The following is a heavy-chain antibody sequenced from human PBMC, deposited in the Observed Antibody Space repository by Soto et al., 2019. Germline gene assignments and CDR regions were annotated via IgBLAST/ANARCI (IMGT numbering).Heavy chain of an antibody. CDR1: GFTFDDYG. J-gene: IGHJ5*02. Sequence: GGSLRLSCAASGFTFDDYGMSWVRQAPGKGLEWVSGINWNGGSTGYADSVKGRFTISRDNAKNYLYLQMNSLRAEDTALYHCVRYSPLYDYIWGSYRYNWFDPWGQGTLVTVSS. CDR3: VRYSPLYDYIWGSYRYNWFDP. CDR2: INWNGGST. V-gene: IGHV3-20*01. D-gene: IGHD3-16*02.